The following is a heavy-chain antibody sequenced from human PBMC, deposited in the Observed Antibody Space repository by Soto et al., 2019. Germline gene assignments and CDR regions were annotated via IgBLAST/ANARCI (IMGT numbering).Heavy chain of an antibody. CDR3: VRDSGAKLSSS. Sequence: QVQLVQSGAAVKKTGSSVRVSCKASGGTFSSYRLNWLRQAPGHGLEWVVGIVPIRRAAEYAQGFQGRVTITADETTRTSYMELRSLKSQDTAVYYCVRDSGAKLSSSWGQGTLVTVSS. CDR1: GGTFSSYR. V-gene: IGHV1-69*01. D-gene: IGHD6-13*01. J-gene: IGHJ4*02. CDR2: IVPIRRAA.